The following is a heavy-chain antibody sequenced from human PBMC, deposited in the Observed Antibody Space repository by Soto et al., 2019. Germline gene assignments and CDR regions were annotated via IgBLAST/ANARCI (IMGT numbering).Heavy chain of an antibody. CDR1: GFTFSSYA. J-gene: IGHJ6*03. Sequence: GGSLRLSCAASGFTFSSYAMSWVRQAPGKGLEWVSAISGSGGSTYYADSVKGRFTISRDKSKNTLYLQMNSLRAEDTAVYYCAKDGIPAATHYYYYYYMDVWGKGTTVTVSS. D-gene: IGHD2-2*01. CDR3: AKDGIPAATHYYYYYYMDV. V-gene: IGHV3-23*01. CDR2: ISGSGGST.